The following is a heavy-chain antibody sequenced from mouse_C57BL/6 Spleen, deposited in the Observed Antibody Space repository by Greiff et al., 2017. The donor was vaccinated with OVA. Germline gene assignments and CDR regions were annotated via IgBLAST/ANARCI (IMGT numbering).Heavy chain of an antibody. Sequence: VNLVESGPELVKPGASVKLSCKASGYTFTSYDINWVKQRPGQGLAWIGWIYPRDGSTKYNEKFKGKATLTVDKSSSTAYMELHSLTSEDSAVYFCARSGVYYCFAYWGQGTLVTVSA. J-gene: IGHJ3*01. D-gene: IGHD1-1*01. V-gene: IGHV1-85*01. CDR1: GYTFTSYD. CDR2: IYPRDGST. CDR3: ARSGVYYCFAY.